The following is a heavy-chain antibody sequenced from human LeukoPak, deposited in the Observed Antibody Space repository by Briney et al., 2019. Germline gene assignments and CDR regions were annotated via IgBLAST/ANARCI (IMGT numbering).Heavy chain of an antibody. V-gene: IGHV5-51*01. D-gene: IGHD6-13*01. CDR1: GYSFTSYW. CDR3: ARSPRQEAAAGNFDY. Sequence: GESLKISCKGSGYSFTSYWIGWVRQMPGKGLEWMGIIYPGDSDTRYSPSFQGQVTISADKSISTAYLQWSSLKASDTAMYYCARSPRQEAAAGNFDYWGQGTLVTVSS. CDR2: IYPGDSDT. J-gene: IGHJ4*02.